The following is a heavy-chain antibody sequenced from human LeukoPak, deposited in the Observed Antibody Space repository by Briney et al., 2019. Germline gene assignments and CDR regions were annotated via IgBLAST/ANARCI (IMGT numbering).Heavy chain of an antibody. V-gene: IGHV3-11*05. CDR2: ISSSSSYT. CDR1: GFTFSDYY. Sequence: GGSLRLSCAASGFTFSDYYMSWIRQAPGKGLEWVSYISSSSSYTDYADSVKGRFTISRDNAKNSLNLQMNSLRAEDTAVYYCARDSGYSGYSDYWGQGTLVTVAS. CDR3: ARDSGYSGYSDY. J-gene: IGHJ4*02. D-gene: IGHD5-12*01.